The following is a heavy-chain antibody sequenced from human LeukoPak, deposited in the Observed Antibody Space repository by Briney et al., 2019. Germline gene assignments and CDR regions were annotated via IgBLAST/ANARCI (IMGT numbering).Heavy chain of an antibody. Sequence: SETLSLTCTVSCASISSGYYYWSWIRQHPGKGLEWIGHIYYSGSSYYNPTLKSRVTISVDTSNNKLSLTLRSVTAADTAVYYCARGQSPYNYECSGYYSYFDYWGQGTLVTVSS. V-gene: IGHV4-31*03. CDR1: CASISSGYYY. J-gene: IGHJ4*02. CDR2: IYYSGSS. CDR3: ARGQSPYNYECSGYYSYFDY. D-gene: IGHD3-22*01.